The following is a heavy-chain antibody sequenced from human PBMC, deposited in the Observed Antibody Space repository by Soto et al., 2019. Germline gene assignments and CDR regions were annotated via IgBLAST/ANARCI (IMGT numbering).Heavy chain of an antibody. CDR1: GFTISSYW. D-gene: IGHD2-15*01. CDR3: ARRGSGVTRGLHY. V-gene: IGHV3-74*01. Sequence: EVQLVESGGGLVQPGGSLRLSCAASGFTISSYWMHWVRQAPGKGLVWISRINTDGSSTSYVDSVQGRFTLSRDNGKNTLCLQLTSLRGEDTAVYDCARRGSGVTRGLHYWGQGTLVTVSS. CDR2: INTDGSST. J-gene: IGHJ4*02.